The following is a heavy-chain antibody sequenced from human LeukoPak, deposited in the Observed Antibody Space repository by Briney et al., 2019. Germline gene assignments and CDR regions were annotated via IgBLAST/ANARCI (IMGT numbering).Heavy chain of an antibody. Sequence: SETLSLTCTVSGGSISSYYWGWIRQPPGKGLEWIGNIYYSGSTYYIPSLRSRVTISVDSSNNQFSLKLSSVTAADTAVYYCARLSALLNGFDPWGQGTLVTVSS. V-gene: IGHV4-39*01. CDR3: ARLSALLNGFDP. D-gene: IGHD3-10*01. CDR1: GGSISSYY. J-gene: IGHJ5*02. CDR2: IYYSGST.